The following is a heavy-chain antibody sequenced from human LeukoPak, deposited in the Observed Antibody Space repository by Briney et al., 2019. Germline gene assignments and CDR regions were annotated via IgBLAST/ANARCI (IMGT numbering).Heavy chain of an antibody. CDR1: GGSISSYY. CDR2: IYYSGST. J-gene: IGHJ5*02. Sequence: SETLSLTCTVSGGSISSYYWSWIRQPPGKGLEWIGYIYYSGSTNYNPSLKSRVTISVDTSKNQFSLKLSSVTVADTAVYYCARHEAGDYYGSGSYYFWFDPWGQGTLVTVSS. CDR3: ARHEAGDYYGSGSYYFWFDP. V-gene: IGHV4-59*08. D-gene: IGHD3-10*01.